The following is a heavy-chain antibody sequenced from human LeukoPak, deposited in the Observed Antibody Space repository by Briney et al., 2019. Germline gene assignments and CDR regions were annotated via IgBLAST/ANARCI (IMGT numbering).Heavy chain of an antibody. CDR1: GYTFTSYY. V-gene: IGHV1-46*01. CDR2: INPSGGST. D-gene: IGHD6-19*01. CDR3: ASPPPTVAGILYY. Sequence: ASVKVSCKASGYTFTSYYMHWVRQAPGQGLEWMGIINPSGGSTGYAQKFQGRVTMTRDMSTSTVYMELSSLRSEDTAVYYCASPPPTVAGILYYWGQGTLVTVSS. J-gene: IGHJ4*02.